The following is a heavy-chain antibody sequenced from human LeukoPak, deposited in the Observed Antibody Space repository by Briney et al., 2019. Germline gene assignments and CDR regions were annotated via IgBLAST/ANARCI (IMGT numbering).Heavy chain of an antibody. J-gene: IGHJ5*02. CDR1: GFTFSSYS. D-gene: IGHD3-10*01. Sequence: GGSLRLSCAASGFTFSSYSMNWVRQAPGKGLEWVSYISSSSSTIYYADSVKGRFTISRDNAKNTLYLQMNSLRVEDTAVYYCVRDLPRTSGPWGQGTLVTVSS. V-gene: IGHV3-48*04. CDR2: ISSSSSTI. CDR3: VRDLPRTSGP.